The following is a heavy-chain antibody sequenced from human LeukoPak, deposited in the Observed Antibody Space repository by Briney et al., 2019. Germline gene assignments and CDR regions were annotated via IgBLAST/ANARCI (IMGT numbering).Heavy chain of an antibody. J-gene: IGHJ4*02. CDR3: ATVGIRRCDFWTPPGY. CDR1: GYTFTDYY. V-gene: IGHV1-69-2*01. Sequence: GATVKISCKVSGYTFTDYYMHWVQQAPGKGLEWMGLVDPEDGETIYADKFQGRVTITADTSTDTAYMELSSLRSEDTAVYYCATVGIRRCDFWTPPGYWGQGTLVTVSS. D-gene: IGHD3-3*01. CDR2: VDPEDGET.